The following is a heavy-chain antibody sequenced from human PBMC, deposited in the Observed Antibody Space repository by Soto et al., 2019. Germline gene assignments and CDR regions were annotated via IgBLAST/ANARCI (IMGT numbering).Heavy chain of an antibody. D-gene: IGHD1-1*01. CDR2: MSHSGGT. CDR3: ARVERGTATTVVDACDI. CDR1: GGSVNSGNYY. V-gene: IGHV4-34*01. J-gene: IGHJ3*02. Sequence: QVQLQQWGAGLLKHSETLSLTCAVYGGSVNSGNYYWSWIRQPPGKGLEWIGEMSHSGGTPFNPSLKSRVTISVDTAKNQFSLKMSSVTAADTALYYCARVERGTATTVVDACDIWGPGTLVTVYS.